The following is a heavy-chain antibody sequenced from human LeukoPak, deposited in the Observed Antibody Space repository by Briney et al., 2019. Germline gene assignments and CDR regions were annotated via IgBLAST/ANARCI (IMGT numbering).Heavy chain of an antibody. V-gene: IGHV3-30-3*01. Sequence: GGSLRLSCEASGFTFSAYAMTWVRQAPGKGLEWVAVVSYDGGNKDYADSVKGRFTISRDNSKSTMYPQMNSLRAEDAAVYYCAKRGDHDSSGFLRYFDYWGQGTLVTVSS. CDR2: VSYDGGNK. D-gene: IGHD3-22*01. J-gene: IGHJ4*02. CDR1: GFTFSAYA. CDR3: AKRGDHDSSGFLRYFDY.